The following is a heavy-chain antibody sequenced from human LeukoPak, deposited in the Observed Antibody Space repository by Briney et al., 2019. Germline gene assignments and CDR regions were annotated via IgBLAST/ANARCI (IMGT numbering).Heavy chain of an antibody. D-gene: IGHD1-14*01. CDR1: GFTFSSYS. CDR3: AREGDGALTYDY. V-gene: IGHV3-21*01. CDR2: ISSSSSYI. Sequence: GGSLRLSCAASGFTFSSYSMNWVRQAPGKGLEWVSSISSSSSYIYYADSVKGRFTISRDNAKNSLYLQMNSLRAEDTAVYYCAREGDGALTYDYWGQGTLVTVS. J-gene: IGHJ4*02.